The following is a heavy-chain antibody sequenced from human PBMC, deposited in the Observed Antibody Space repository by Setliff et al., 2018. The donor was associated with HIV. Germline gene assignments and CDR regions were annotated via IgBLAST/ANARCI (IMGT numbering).Heavy chain of an antibody. D-gene: IGHD3-10*01. CDR1: EFTSNDHG. V-gene: IGHV3-9*02. CDR2: IIWNSGFT. J-gene: IGHJ4*02. Sequence: GGSLRLSCAVSEFTSNDHGMHWVRQVPGEGLEWVAGIIWNSGFTGYADSVKGRFTISRDNAKNSLYLQMNSLRLEDTALYYCGKDILPGGLAKWGQGTLVTVSS. CDR3: GKDILPGGLAK.